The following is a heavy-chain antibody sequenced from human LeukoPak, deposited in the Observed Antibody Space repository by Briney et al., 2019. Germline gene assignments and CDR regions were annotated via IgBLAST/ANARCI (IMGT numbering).Heavy chain of an antibody. CDR1: GFTFSHYG. J-gene: IGHJ4*02. V-gene: IGHV3-33*06. D-gene: IGHD4-11*01. CDR3: AKDAERGFDYSNSLNY. Sequence: PGRSLRLSCETSGFTFSHYGMHWVRQAPGAGLEWVAVIWSDASNTYYADSVKGRFTISRDNSRNTLYLQMGSLRAEDTAVYYCAKDAERGFDYSNSLNYWGQGTLVTVSS. CDR2: IWSDASNT.